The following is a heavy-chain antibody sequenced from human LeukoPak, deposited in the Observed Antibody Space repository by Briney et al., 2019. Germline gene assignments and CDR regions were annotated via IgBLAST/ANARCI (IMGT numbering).Heavy chain of an antibody. J-gene: IGHJ5*02. Sequence: SETLSLTCTVSGGSISSSSYYWGWIRQPPGKGLEWIGSIYYSGSTYYNPSLESRVTISVDTSKNQFSLKLSSVTAADTAVYYCARRGTIAAAGTGWFDPWGQGTLVTVSS. CDR2: IYYSGST. D-gene: IGHD6-13*01. CDR3: ARRGTIAAAGTGWFDP. V-gene: IGHV4-39*01. CDR1: GGSISSSSYY.